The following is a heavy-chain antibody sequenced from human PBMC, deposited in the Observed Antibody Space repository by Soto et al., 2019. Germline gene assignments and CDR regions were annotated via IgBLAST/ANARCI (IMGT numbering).Heavy chain of an antibody. CDR1: GGSFSGYY. Sequence: PSETLSLTCAVYGGSFSGYYWSWIRQPPGKGLEWIGEINHSGSTNYNPSLKSRVTISVDTSKNQFSLKLSSVTAADTAVYYCARGGETGYYYYYMDVWGKGTTVT. V-gene: IGHV4-34*01. J-gene: IGHJ6*03. CDR3: ARGGETGYYYYYMDV. CDR2: INHSGST. D-gene: IGHD3-10*01.